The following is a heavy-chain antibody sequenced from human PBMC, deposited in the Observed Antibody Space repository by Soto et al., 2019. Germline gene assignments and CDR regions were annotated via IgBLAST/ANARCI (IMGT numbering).Heavy chain of an antibody. CDR3: ARTSTAYNSFDL. CDR1: GGTFTNYA. J-gene: IGHJ5*02. V-gene: IGHV1-69*01. CDR2: IIPISGAV. D-gene: IGHD4-17*01. Sequence: QVQLVQSGAEVKKPGSSVKVSCKASGGTFTNYAINWVRQAPGQGLEWMGGIIPISGAVNYAQKFQGRVTITADESTSTVYMALSSLRSENTAVYYCARTSTAYNSFDLCGQGTLVTVSS.